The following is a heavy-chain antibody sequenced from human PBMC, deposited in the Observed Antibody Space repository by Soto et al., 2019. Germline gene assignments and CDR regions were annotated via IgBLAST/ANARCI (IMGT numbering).Heavy chain of an antibody. J-gene: IGHJ4*02. CDR3: ARDHFVWVELWD. V-gene: IGHV1-18*01. Sequence: QVQLGQSGAEVKKPGASVKVTCKAYGYTFTSSGISWVRQAHGQGLEWMGWISAYNGNTNYAQKLQGRVTMTTDTSTSTAYMELRSLRSDDTAVYYCARDHFVWVELWDWGQGTLVTVSS. D-gene: IGHD3-9*01. CDR2: ISAYNGNT. CDR1: GYTFTSSG.